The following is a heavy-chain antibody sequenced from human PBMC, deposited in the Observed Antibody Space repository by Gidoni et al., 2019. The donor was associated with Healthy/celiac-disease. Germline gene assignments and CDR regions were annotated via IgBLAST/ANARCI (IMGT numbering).Heavy chain of an antibody. V-gene: IGHV1-18*01. J-gene: IGHJ6*02. D-gene: IGHD3-9*01. CDR3: ARDHLTGYPTPLYYYGMDV. CDR1: GYTFTSYG. Sequence: QVQLVQSGAEVKKPGASVKVSCKASGYTFTSYGISWVRQAPGQGLEWMGWISAYNGNTNCAQKLQGRVTMTTDTSMSTAYIERRSLRSDDTAVYYCARDHLTGYPTPLYYYGMDVWGQGTTVTVSS. CDR2: ISAYNGNT.